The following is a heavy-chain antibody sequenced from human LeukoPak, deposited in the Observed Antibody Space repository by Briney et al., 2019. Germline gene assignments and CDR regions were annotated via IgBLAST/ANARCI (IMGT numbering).Heavy chain of an antibody. D-gene: IGHD3-22*01. V-gene: IGHV3-7*01. CDR3: ARDLQPYYYDSSGYLDY. J-gene: IGHJ4*02. CDR1: GFTFRNYW. CDR2: TKPDGSAE. Sequence: GGSLRLSCAASGFTFRNYWMGWVRQAPGKGLEWVANTKPDGSAEYYADSVRGRFTTSRDNANNFLYLQMNRLRAEDTAVYYCARDLQPYYYDSSGYLDYWGQGTLVTVSS.